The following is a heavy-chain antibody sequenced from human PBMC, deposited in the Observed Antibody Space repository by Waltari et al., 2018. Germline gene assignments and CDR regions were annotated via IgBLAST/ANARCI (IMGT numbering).Heavy chain of an antibody. D-gene: IGHD2-15*01. J-gene: IGHJ2*01. CDR1: GGSFSGYY. Sequence: QVQLQQWGAGLLKPSATLSLTCAVSGGSFSGYYWSWLRQPPGTGLEWIGEINHSGSTNYNPSLKSRVTISVDTSKNQFSLKLSSVTAADTAVYYCAREYGCSGGSCYSYWYFDLWGRGTLVTVSS. CDR3: AREYGCSGGSCYSYWYFDL. CDR2: INHSGST. V-gene: IGHV4-34*01.